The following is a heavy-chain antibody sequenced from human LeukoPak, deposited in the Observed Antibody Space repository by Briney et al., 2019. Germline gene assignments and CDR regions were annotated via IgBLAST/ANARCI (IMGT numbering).Heavy chain of an antibody. CDR3: AIQKADLITMIRGVIAY. CDR1: GFTFSSYW. J-gene: IGHJ4*02. D-gene: IGHD3-10*01. Sequence: GGSLRLSCAASGFTFSSYWMTWVRQAPGKGLEWVANIKHDGTEKYYVDSVKGRFTISRDNAKNSLYLQMNSQTAEDTAVYYCAIQKADLITMIRGVIAYWGQGTLVTVSS. CDR2: IKHDGTEK. V-gene: IGHV3-7*01.